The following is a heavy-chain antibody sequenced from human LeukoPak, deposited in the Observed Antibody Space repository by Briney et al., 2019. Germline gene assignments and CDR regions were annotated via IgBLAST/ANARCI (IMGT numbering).Heavy chain of an antibody. Sequence: QPGGSLRLSCAASGFTFSSYSMNWVRQAPGKGLEWVSYISSSSSTIYYADSVKGRFTISRDNAKNSLYLQMNSLRAEDTAVYYCARGVAATRLWFDYWGQGTLVTVSS. J-gene: IGHJ4*02. V-gene: IGHV3-48*01. D-gene: IGHD2-15*01. CDR2: ISSSSSTI. CDR1: GFTFSSYS. CDR3: ARGVAATRLWFDY.